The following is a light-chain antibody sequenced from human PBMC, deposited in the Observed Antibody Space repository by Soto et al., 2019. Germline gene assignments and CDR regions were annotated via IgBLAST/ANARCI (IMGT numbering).Light chain of an antibody. CDR2: KAS. Sequence: IHVNKSPSSLSGSVGDRVTITCRASQTISSWLAWYQQKPGKAPKLLIYKASTLKSGVPSRFSGSGSGTEFTLTISSLQPDDFATYYCQHYNSYSEAFGQGTNVDI. J-gene: IGKJ1*01. CDR1: QTISSW. CDR3: QHYNSYSEA. V-gene: IGKV1-5*03.